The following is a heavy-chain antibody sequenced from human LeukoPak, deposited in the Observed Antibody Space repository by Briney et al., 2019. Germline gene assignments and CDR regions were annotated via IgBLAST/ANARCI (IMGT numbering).Heavy chain of an antibody. D-gene: IGHD1-26*01. Sequence: GGSLRLSCAASGFTFSSYAMSWVRQAPGKGLEWVSAISGSGGSTYYADSVKGRFTISRDNAKNSLYLQMNSLRAEDTAVYYCARDTEVEWELGAFDIWGQGTMVTVSS. CDR2: ISGSGGST. CDR1: GFTFSSYA. J-gene: IGHJ3*02. CDR3: ARDTEVEWELGAFDI. V-gene: IGHV3-23*01.